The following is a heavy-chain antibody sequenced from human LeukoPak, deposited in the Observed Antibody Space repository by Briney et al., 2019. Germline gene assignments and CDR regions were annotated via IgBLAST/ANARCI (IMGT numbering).Heavy chain of an antibody. CDR2: IYYSGST. Sequence: SETLSLTCTVSGGSISSYYWSWIRQPPGKGLEWIGYIYYSGSTNYNPSLKSRVTISIDTSKNQFSLELSSVTAADTAVYYCARDYGGNRYNWFDPWGQGTLVTVSS. CDR3: ARDYGGNRYNWFDP. D-gene: IGHD4-23*01. V-gene: IGHV4-59*01. J-gene: IGHJ5*02. CDR1: GGSISSYY.